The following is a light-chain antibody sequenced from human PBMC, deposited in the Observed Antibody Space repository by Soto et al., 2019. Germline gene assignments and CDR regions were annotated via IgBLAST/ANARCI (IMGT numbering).Light chain of an antibody. CDR2: DTS. CDR3: LLSYSGARSGVV. Sequence: QAVVTQEPSLTVSPGGTVTLTCGSSTGAVTSGHYPYWFQQKPGQAPRTLIYDTSNKHSWTPARFSGSLLGGKAALTLSGAQPEDEAEFYCLLSYSGARSGVVFGRGTKVTVL. J-gene: IGLJ2*01. V-gene: IGLV7-46*01. CDR1: TGAVTSGHY.